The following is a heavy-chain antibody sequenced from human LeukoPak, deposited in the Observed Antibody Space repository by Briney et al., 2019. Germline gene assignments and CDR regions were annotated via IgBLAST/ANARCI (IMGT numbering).Heavy chain of an antibody. J-gene: IGHJ6*02. V-gene: IGHV1-18*01. Sequence: ASVKVSCKASGYTFTSYGISWVRQAPGQGLEWMGWISAYNGNTNYAQKLQGRVTMTTDTSTSTAYMELRSLRSDDTAVYYCAREGGYCSGGSCYPSGYYGMDVWGQGTTVTVSS. CDR1: GYTFTSYG. D-gene: IGHD2-15*01. CDR2: ISAYNGNT. CDR3: AREGGYCSGGSCYPSGYYGMDV.